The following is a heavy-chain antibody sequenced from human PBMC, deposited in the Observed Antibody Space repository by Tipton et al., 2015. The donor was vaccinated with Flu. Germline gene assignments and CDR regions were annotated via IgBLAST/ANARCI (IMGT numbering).Heavy chain of an antibody. Sequence: AASGFTFSSYAMSWVRQAPGKGLEWVSAIGGSGGSTYYADSVKGRFTISRDNSKNTLYLQMNSLRAEDTAVYYCAKRGPYYYGSGSYYFDYWGQGTLVTVSS. CDR2: IGGSGGST. CDR3: AKRGPYYYGSGSYYFDY. D-gene: IGHD3-10*01. J-gene: IGHJ4*02. V-gene: IGHV3-23*01. CDR1: GFTFSSYA.